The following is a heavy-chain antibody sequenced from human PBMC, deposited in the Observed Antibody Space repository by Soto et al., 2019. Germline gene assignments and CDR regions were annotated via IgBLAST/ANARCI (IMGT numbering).Heavy chain of an antibody. Sequence: QVQLVQSAAEVRKPGASVKVSCRASGYTFIRYGITWVRQAPGQGLEWMGWISSYNDYTEYAQRFQGRVTMTADTSPXTXHXXLRNLRSDDTAVYYCARGGYYDYDWGKLNYYGLDVWGQGTAVTVSS. CDR1: GYTFIRYG. D-gene: IGHD3-16*01. CDR2: ISSYNDYT. CDR3: ARGGYYDYDWGKLNYYGLDV. V-gene: IGHV1-18*01. J-gene: IGHJ6*02.